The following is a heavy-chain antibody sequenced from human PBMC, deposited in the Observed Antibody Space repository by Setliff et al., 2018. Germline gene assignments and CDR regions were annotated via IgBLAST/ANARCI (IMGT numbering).Heavy chain of an antibody. CDR1: GYTFTGYY. Sequence: ASVKVSCKASGYTFTGYYMHWVRQAPGQGLEWMGWMNPSTGGTTYAQAFQARITMTRDTSISTAYMGLSRLTSDDSAVYYCARAVSGYDYHYFDKWGQGTLVTVSS. CDR3: ARAVSGYDYHYFDK. CDR2: MNPSTGGT. V-gene: IGHV1-2*02. D-gene: IGHD5-12*01. J-gene: IGHJ4*02.